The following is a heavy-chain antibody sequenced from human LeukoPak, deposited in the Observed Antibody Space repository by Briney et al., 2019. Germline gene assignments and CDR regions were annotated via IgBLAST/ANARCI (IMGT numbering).Heavy chain of an antibody. CDR3: ARGRWLQLPDH. Sequence: PSETLSLTCTVSGGSISSYYWSWIRQPPGKGLEWIGFIYYSRSTNYNPSLKSRVTISVDTSKNQFSLKLSSVTAADTAVYYCARGRWLQLPDHWGRGTLVTVSS. J-gene: IGHJ4*02. V-gene: IGHV4-59*08. CDR2: IYYSRST. D-gene: IGHD5-24*01. CDR1: GGSISSYY.